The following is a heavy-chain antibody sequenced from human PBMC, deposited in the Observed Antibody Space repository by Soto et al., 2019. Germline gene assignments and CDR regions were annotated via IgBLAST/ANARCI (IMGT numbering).Heavy chain of an antibody. CDR1: GHSVSRNSAA. D-gene: IGHD5-18*01. V-gene: IGHV6-1*01. CDR3: TGRGDTKMA. Sequence: SQTLSLTCAICGHSVSRNSAAWNWIRQSPSRGLEWLGRTYYRSKWYNDYAVSVKSRITINPDTSNNQFSLQLNSVTPEDTAVYYCTGRGDTKMAWGQGTPVTVSS. J-gene: IGHJ5*02. CDR2: TYYRSKWYN.